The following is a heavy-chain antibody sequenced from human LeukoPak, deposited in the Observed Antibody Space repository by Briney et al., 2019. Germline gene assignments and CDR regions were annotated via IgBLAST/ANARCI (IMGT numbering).Heavy chain of an antibody. J-gene: IGHJ6*03. D-gene: IGHD3-10*01. CDR1: GGTFSSYA. Sequence: VKVSCKASGGTFSSYAISWVRQAPGQGLEWMGGIIPIFGTANYAQKFQGRVTITADESTSTAYMELSSLRSEDTAVYYCAREEGETMVRGVIGNYYYYYMDVWGKGTTVTVSS. CDR2: IIPIFGTA. V-gene: IGHV1-69*13. CDR3: AREEGETMVRGVIGNYYYYYMDV.